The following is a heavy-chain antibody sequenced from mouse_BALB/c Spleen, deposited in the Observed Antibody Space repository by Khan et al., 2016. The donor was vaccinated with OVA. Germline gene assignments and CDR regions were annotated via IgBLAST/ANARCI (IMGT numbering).Heavy chain of an antibody. V-gene: IGHV9-3-1*01. J-gene: IGHJ1*01. CDR3: ASGGYWYCDV. D-gene: IGHD1-1*02. CDR1: GYSFTNYG. CDR2: INTYTGEP. Sequence: QIQLVQSGPEVKKPGETVKISCKASGYSFTNYGMNWVRQAPGKGLKLMGWINTYTGEPTYADDFKGRFAFSLETSASTAYLQINNLKNEDTATYVSASGGYWYCDVWGAGTTVTVSS.